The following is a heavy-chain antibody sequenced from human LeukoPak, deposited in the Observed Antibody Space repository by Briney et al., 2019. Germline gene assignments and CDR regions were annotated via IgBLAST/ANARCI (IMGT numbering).Heavy chain of an antibody. V-gene: IGHV3-20*04. D-gene: IGHD3-22*01. CDR3: TGGGMGDYNGSSGYFSDAYDI. J-gene: IGHJ3*02. CDR2: INWNGGNT. Sequence: PGGSLRPSCAASGFTLDDYGMSWVRQAPGKGLEWVAGINWNGGNTCYADSLKGRITISRDNAKNSPYLQVNSLRAEDTACYYCTGGGMGDYNGSSGYFSDAYDIWGQGTMVTVSS. CDR1: GFTLDDYG.